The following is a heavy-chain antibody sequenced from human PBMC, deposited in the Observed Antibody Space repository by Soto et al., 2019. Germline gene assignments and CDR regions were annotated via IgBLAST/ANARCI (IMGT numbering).Heavy chain of an antibody. CDR2: VKTKSEGETT. CDR1: GFTFGDAW. D-gene: IGHD3-10*01. V-gene: IGHV3-15*07. CDR3: TTLGPY. Sequence: EVQLVESGGGWEKPGGSLTLSCVASGFTFGDAWMNWVRQAAGKGLEWVGHVKTKSEGETTDYAAPVKGRFTIWRDDSTNTLYLQMNSLKSEDTGKSFCTTLGPYGGKGTQVTVAS. J-gene: IGHJ4*02.